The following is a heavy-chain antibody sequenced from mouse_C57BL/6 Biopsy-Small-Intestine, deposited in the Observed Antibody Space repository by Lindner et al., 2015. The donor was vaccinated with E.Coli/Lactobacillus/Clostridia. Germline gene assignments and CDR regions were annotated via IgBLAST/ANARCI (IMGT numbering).Heavy chain of an antibody. J-gene: IGHJ2*01. CDR2: INPGSGGT. D-gene: IGHD2-3*01. CDR1: GYAFTNYL. CDR3: ARWYDGYSFDY. Sequence: VQLQESGAELVRPGTSVKVSCKASGYAFTNYLIEWVEQRPGQGLEWIGVINPGSGGTNYNEKFKGKATLTADKSSSTAYMQLSSLTSEDSAVYFCARWYDGYSFDYWGQGTTLTVSS. V-gene: IGHV1-54*01.